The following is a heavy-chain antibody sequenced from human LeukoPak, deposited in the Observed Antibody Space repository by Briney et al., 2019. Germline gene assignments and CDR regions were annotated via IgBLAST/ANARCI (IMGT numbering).Heavy chain of an antibody. Sequence: GSLRLSCAASGFTFSSYAMHWVRPVPGKGLEWVAVISYDGSNKYYADSVKGRFTISRDNSKNTLYLQMNSLRAEDTAVYYCARGPSVVTPVGAFDIWGQGTMVTVSS. J-gene: IGHJ3*02. D-gene: IGHD4-23*01. V-gene: IGHV3-30*04. CDR1: GFTFSSYA. CDR3: ARGPSVVTPVGAFDI. CDR2: ISYDGSNK.